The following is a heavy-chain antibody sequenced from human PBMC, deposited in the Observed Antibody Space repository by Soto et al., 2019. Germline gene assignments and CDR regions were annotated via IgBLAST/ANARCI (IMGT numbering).Heavy chain of an antibody. CDR3: ARLTLQNDAFDI. CDR2: IDWDDDK. J-gene: IGHJ3*02. V-gene: IGHV2-70*04. Sequence: SGPTLVNPTQTLTLTCTFSGFSLSTSGMRVSWIRQPPGKALEWLARIDWDDDKFYSTSLKTRLTISKDTSKNQVVLTMTNMEPVDTATYYCARLTLQNDAFDIWGQGTMVTVSS. CDR1: GFSLSTSGMR.